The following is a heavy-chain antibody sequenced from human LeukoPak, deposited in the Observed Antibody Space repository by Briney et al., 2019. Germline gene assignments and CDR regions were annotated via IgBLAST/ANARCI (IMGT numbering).Heavy chain of an antibody. Sequence: PGGSLRLSCAASGFTFSSYSMNWVRQAPGKGLEWVSYISSSSSTIYYADSVKGRFTISRDNAKNSLYLQMNSLRAEDTAVYYCARVGYCSSTSCRWYFDLWGRGTLVTVSS. V-gene: IGHV3-48*01. J-gene: IGHJ2*01. CDR2: ISSSSSTI. CDR1: GFTFSSYS. D-gene: IGHD2-2*01. CDR3: ARVGYCSSTSCRWYFDL.